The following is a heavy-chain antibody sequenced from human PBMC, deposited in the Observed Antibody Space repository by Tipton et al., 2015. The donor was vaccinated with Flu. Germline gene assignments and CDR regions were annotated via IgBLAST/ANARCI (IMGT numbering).Heavy chain of an antibody. CDR1: GGSISSGGYY. V-gene: IGHV4-31*03. Sequence: TLSLTCTVSGGSISSGGYYWSWIRQHPGKGLEWIGYIYYSGSTYYNPSLKSRVTISIDTSKNQFPLKLSSGTAADTAVYYCARALQNYFYYWGQGTLVTVS. CDR3: ARALQNYFYY. CDR2: IYYSGST. J-gene: IGHJ4*02.